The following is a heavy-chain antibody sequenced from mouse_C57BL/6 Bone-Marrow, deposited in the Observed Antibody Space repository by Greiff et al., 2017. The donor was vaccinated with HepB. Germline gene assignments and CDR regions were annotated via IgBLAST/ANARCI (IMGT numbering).Heavy chain of an antibody. J-gene: IGHJ2*01. Sequence: VQLQQSGAELVKPGASVKLSCKASGYTFTSYWMHWVKQRPGRGLEWIGRIDPNSGGTKYNEKFKSKATLTVDKPSSTAYMQLSSLTSEDSAVYYCARGGITTVVAPYFDYWGQGTTLTVSS. CDR3: ARGGITTVVAPYFDY. CDR2: IDPNSGGT. D-gene: IGHD1-1*01. V-gene: IGHV1-72*01. CDR1: GYTFTSYW.